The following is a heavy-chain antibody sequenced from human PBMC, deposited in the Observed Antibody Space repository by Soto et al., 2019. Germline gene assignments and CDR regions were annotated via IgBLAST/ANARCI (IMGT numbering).Heavy chain of an antibody. D-gene: IGHD3-16*01. J-gene: IGHJ4*02. CDR3: FRGGVTSRKFDY. Sequence: GESLKISCKSSGYILQNYWIGLGLLRPAQGKELIGISFLYDSDASNYPSFHSNGVISVDKTISTANAQWSSLKAADNAIFYCFRGGVTSRKFDYWGQGTLVTVS. CDR1: GYILQNYW. CDR2: SFLYDSDA. V-gene: IGHV5-51*01.